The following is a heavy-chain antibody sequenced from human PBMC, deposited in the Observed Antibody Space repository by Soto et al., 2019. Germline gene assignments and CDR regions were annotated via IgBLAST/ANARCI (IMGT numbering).Heavy chain of an antibody. CDR2: INAGNGNT. CDR3: ATYGDYPYYYYGMDV. Sequence: ASVKVSCKASGYTFTSYAMHWVRQAPGQRLEWMGWINAGNGNTKYSQKFQGRVTMTRDTSTSTVYMELSSLRSEDTAVYYCATYGDYPYYYYGMDVWGQGTTVTVSS. J-gene: IGHJ6*02. V-gene: IGHV1-3*01. D-gene: IGHD4-17*01. CDR1: GYTFTSYA.